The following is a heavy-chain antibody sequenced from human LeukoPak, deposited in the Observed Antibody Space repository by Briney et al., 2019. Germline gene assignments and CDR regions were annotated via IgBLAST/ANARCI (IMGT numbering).Heavy chain of an antibody. D-gene: IGHD3-22*01. CDR2: ISSSTTI. CDR3: ARDHHRRLYDSQARDTFDF. Sequence: SGGSLRLSCAASGFTFSSYSMNWVRQAPGKGLEWVSYISSSTTIYYADSVKGRFTISRDNAKNSLYLQMNSLRAEDTAVYYCARDHHRRLYDSQARDTFDFWGQGTMVTVSS. J-gene: IGHJ3*01. V-gene: IGHV3-48*01. CDR1: GFTFSSYS.